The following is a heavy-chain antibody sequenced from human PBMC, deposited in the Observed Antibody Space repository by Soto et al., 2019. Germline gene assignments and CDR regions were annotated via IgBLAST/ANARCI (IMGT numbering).Heavy chain of an antibody. CDR2: INPNSGGT. J-gene: IGHJ5*02. CDR1: VYTFTGYY. V-gene: IGHV1-2*02. D-gene: IGHD2-15*01. Sequence: ASVKVSCKASVYTFTGYYMHWVRQAPGQGLEWMGWINPNSGGTNYAQKFQGRVTMTRDTSISTAYMELSRLRSDDTAVYYCARGDIVVDPNWFDPWGQGTLVTVSS. CDR3: ARGDIVVDPNWFDP.